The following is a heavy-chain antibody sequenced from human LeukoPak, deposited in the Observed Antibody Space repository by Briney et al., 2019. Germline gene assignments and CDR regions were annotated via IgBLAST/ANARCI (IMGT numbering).Heavy chain of an antibody. CDR3: AKSIRFCSSSSCFAGYYNYGLHV. Sequence: GRSLRLSCAVSGFTFSSYGMHWVRPAPGKGLEWVAVILPDGSRKYFADSVKGRFTISRDNPKIMLDLQMHSLRAEDTAVYYCAKSIRFCSSSSCFAGYYNYGLHVWGQGTTVIVSS. CDR1: GFTFSSYG. CDR2: ILPDGSRK. D-gene: IGHD2-2*01. V-gene: IGHV3-30*18. J-gene: IGHJ6*02.